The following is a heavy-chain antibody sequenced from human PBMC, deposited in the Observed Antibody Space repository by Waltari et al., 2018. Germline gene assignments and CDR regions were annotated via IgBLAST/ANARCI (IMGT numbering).Heavy chain of an antibody. CDR1: GFTFSSYG. J-gene: IGHJ4*02. V-gene: IGHV3-33*06. Sequence: QVQLVESGGGVVQPGRSLRLSCAASGFTFSSYGIHWARQRPGKGLEWVAVIWYGGSNKYYADSVKGRFTISRDNSKNTLYLQMNSLRAEDTAVYYCAKDRVYYGSGRTFDYWGQGTLVTVSS. CDR3: AKDRVYYGSGRTFDY. D-gene: IGHD3-10*01. CDR2: IWYGGSNK.